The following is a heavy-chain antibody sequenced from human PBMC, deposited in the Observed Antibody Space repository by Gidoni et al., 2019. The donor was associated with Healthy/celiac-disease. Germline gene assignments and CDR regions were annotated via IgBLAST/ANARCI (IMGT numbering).Heavy chain of an antibody. CDR3: ASEPYLGGGVFSGMDV. CDR2: ISSSSSTI. J-gene: IGHJ6*02. CDR1: GFTFSSYS. V-gene: IGHV3-48*04. Sequence: EVQLVESGGGLVQPGGSLRLSCAASGFTFSSYSMNWVRQAPGKGLEWVSYISSSSSTIYYADSVKGRFTISRDNAKNSLYLQMNSLRAEDTAVYYCASEPYLGGGVFSGMDVWGQGTTVTVSS. D-gene: IGHD3-16*01.